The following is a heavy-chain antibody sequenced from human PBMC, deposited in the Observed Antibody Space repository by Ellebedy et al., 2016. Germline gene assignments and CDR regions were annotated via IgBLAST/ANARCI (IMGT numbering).Heavy chain of an antibody. J-gene: IGHJ6*02. V-gene: IGHV3-21*01. CDR3: AREGYYNGLDV. CDR1: GFTFSSYT. Sequence: GESLKISXAASGFTFSSYTMNWVRQAPGKGLEWVSSVSSGSTYIYYADSVKGRFTISRDDARNSLYLQMNSLRVEDTAVYYCAREGYYNGLDVWGQGTTVTVS. CDR2: VSSGSTYI.